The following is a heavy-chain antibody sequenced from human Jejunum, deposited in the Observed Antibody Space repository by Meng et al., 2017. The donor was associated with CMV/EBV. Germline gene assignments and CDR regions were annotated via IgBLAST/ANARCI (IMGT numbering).Heavy chain of an antibody. V-gene: IGHV3-72*01. CDR2: SRNKAKKYTT. D-gene: IGHD2-15*01. CDR3: ARDRCSGGSCTDSALDI. CDR1: DYF. Sequence: DYFMDWVRQAPGKGLEWVGRSRNKAKKYTTEYATSVKGRFTISRDDSKNLVYLQMNSLKTEDTAVYYCARDRCSGGSCTDSALDIWGQGTMVTVSS. J-gene: IGHJ3*02.